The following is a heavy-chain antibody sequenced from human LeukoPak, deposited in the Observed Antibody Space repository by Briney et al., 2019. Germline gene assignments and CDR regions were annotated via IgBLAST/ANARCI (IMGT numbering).Heavy chain of an antibody. CDR1: GFTFCGYA. Sequence: PGGFLRLSCTASGFTFCGYAMSWVRQAPGKGLEWVGFIRSKAYGGTTEYAASVKGRFTISRDDSKSIAYLQMNSLKTEDTAVYYCTRDKARTSIAAAGYYFDYWGQGTLVTVSS. J-gene: IGHJ4*02. CDR3: TRDKARTSIAAAGYYFDY. V-gene: IGHV3-49*04. D-gene: IGHD6-13*01. CDR2: IRSKAYGGTT.